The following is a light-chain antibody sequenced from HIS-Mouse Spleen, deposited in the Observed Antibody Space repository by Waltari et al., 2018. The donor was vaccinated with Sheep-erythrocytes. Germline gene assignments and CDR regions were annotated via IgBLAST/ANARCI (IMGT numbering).Light chain of an antibody. Sequence: DIVMTQSPDSLAVSLGERATINCKSSQSVLYSSNNKNYLALYQEKPGQPPKLLIYWASTLESGVPDRFSGSGSGTDFTLTISSLQAEDVAVYYCQQYYSTLTFGGGTKVEIK. CDR2: WAS. CDR3: QQYYSTLT. CDR1: QSVLYSSNNKNY. V-gene: IGKV4-1*01. J-gene: IGKJ4*01.